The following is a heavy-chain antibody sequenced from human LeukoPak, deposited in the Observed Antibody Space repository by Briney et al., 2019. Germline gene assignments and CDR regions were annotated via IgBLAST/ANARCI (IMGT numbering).Heavy chain of an antibody. CDR2: IHHSGST. CDR3: AREQSSGWYLGAFDI. Sequence: SETLSLTCAVSGYYISTNYYWGWIRQPPGKGLEWIGNIHHSGSTYYNPSLKSRVTLSVDTSKNQFSLKLSSVTAADTAVYYCAREQSSGWYLGAFDIWGHGTMVTVSS. CDR1: GYYISTNYY. D-gene: IGHD6-19*01. V-gene: IGHV4-38-2*02. J-gene: IGHJ3*02.